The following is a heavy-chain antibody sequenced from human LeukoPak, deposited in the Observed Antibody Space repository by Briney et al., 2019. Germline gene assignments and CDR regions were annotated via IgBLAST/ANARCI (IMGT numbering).Heavy chain of an antibody. D-gene: IGHD6-13*01. CDR1: GFSFSDYA. CDR2: ISNRGLSS. CDR3: AKGNLEAAGYGLDV. Sequence: GGSLRLSCAASGFSFSDYAISWVRQAPGKGLEWVSLISNRGLSSYYADSVRGRFTVSRDNSKNTVFLHLNSLRAEDTAVYYCAKGNLEAAGYGLDVWGQGTTVTVSS. V-gene: IGHV3-23*01. J-gene: IGHJ6*02.